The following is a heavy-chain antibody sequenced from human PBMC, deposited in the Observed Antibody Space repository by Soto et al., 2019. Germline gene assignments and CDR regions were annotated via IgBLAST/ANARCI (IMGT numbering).Heavy chain of an antibody. CDR2: NSAHNGNT. V-gene: IGHV1-18*01. D-gene: IGHD1-1*01. Sequence: QVHLVQSGAEVRKPGASVKVSCKGSGYTFTTYGITWVRQAPGQGLEWMGWNSAHNGNTNYAQKLQGRVTVTRDTSTSTAYMELRNLRSDDTAVYYCARGRYGDYWGQGALVTVSS. CDR3: ARGRYGDY. CDR1: GYTFTTYG. J-gene: IGHJ4*02.